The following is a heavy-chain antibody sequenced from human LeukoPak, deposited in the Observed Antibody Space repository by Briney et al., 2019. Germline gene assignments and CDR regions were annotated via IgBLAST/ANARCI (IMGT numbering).Heavy chain of an antibody. CDR1: GFTFSSYS. CDR2: ISSSSSTI. V-gene: IGHV3-48*01. J-gene: IGHJ6*03. D-gene: IGHD6-25*01. Sequence: PGGSLRLSCAASGFTFSSYSMNWVRQAPGKGLEWVSYISSSSSTIYYADSVKGRFTISRDNAKNSLYLQMNSLRADDTAVYYCARFAAGGSYYMDVWGKGTTVTVSS. CDR3: ARFAAGGSYYMDV.